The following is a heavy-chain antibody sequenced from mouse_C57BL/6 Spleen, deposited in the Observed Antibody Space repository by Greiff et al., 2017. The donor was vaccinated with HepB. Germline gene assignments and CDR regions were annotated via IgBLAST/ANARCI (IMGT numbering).Heavy chain of an antibody. CDR3: ASFTTVVASDFAY. V-gene: IGHV1-82*01. CDR1: GYAFSSSW. J-gene: IGHJ3*01. D-gene: IGHD1-1*01. CDR2: IYPGDGDT. Sequence: QVQLKQSGPELVKPGASVKISCKASGYAFSSSWMNWVKQRPGKGLEWIGRIYPGDGDTNYNGKFKGKATLTADKSSSTAYMQLSSLTSEDSAVYFCASFTTVVASDFAYWGQGTLVTVSA.